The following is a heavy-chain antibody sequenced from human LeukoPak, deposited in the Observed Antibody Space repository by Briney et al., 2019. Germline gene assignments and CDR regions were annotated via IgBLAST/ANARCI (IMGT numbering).Heavy chain of an antibody. CDR3: ARANFLYCSSSTCLFDY. J-gene: IGHJ4*02. D-gene: IGHD2-2*01. Sequence: ASVKVSCKASGYTFTDYYMHWVRQAPGQGFEWMGWINPNDGDTNYAQKFQGRVTMTRDTSISTAHIEVSRLRSDDTAVYYCARANFLYCSSSTCLFDYWGQGTLVTVSS. CDR1: GYTFTDYY. CDR2: INPNDGDT. V-gene: IGHV1-2*02.